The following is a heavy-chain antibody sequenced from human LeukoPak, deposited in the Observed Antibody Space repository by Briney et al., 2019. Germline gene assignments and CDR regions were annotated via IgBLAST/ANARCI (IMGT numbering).Heavy chain of an antibody. CDR3: AKDYSSGWDHDAFDI. CDR1: GFTFSSYW. D-gene: IGHD6-19*01. Sequence: GGSLRLSCAASGFTFSSYWMHWVRQAPGKGLVWVSRINSDGSSTSYADSVKGRFTISRDNSKNTLYLQMNSLRAEDTAVYYCAKDYSSGWDHDAFDIWGQGTMVTVSS. CDR2: INSDGSST. J-gene: IGHJ3*02. V-gene: IGHV3-74*01.